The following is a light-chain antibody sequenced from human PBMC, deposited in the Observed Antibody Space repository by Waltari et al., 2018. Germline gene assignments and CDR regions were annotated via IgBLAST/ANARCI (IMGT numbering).Light chain of an antibody. CDR3: YSYAGFSAAYYV. V-gene: IGLV2-23*02. J-gene: IGLJ1*01. Sequence: QSALTQPASVSGSPGQSITIPRTGTSTVIGRNDFVSLYQHHPRKPPKLILYEVTKGPSGVSIRFSGSKSGNTASLTISGLQAEDEADYYCYSYAGFSAAYYVFGTGTKVTVL. CDR2: EVT. CDR1: STVIGRNDF.